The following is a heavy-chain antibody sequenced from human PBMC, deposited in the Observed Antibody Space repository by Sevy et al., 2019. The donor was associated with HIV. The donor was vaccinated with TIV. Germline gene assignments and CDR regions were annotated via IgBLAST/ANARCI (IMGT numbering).Heavy chain of an antibody. Sequence: GGSLRLSCAASGFTFSSYSMNWVRQAPGKGLEWVSSISSSSSYIYYADSVKGRFTISRDNAKNSLYLQMNSLRAEDTAVYYCAREGYYYGSGSYFTPPYYFDYWGQGTLVTVSS. CDR2: ISSSSSYI. CDR3: AREGYYYGSGSYFTPPYYFDY. CDR1: GFTFSSYS. J-gene: IGHJ4*02. V-gene: IGHV3-21*01. D-gene: IGHD3-10*01.